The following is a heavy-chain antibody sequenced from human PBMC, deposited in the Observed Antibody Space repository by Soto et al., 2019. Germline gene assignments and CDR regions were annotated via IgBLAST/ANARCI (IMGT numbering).Heavy chain of an antibody. D-gene: IGHD2-2*01. CDR3: ARFEPESCSSTSCLPNYYYYYGMDV. V-gene: IGHV1-2*02. CDR1: GYTFTGYY. J-gene: IGHJ6*02. Sequence: ASVKVSCKASGYTFTGYYMHWVRQAPGQGLEWMGWINPNSGGTNYAQKFQGRVTMTRDTSISTAYMELSRLRSDDTAVYYCARFEPESCSSTSCLPNYYYYYGMDVWGQGTTVTVYS. CDR2: INPNSGGT.